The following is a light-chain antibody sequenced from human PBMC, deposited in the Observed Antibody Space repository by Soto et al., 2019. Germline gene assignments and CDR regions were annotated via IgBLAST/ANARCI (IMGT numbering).Light chain of an antibody. CDR1: QSVSNNY. Sequence: EIVLTQSPDTLSLFPGERAALSCRASQSVSNNYLAWYQLKPGQAPRLLIFHASSRATGTPDRFSGSESGTDFALTISRLEPEDFAVYYCQLYGSSPRTFGQGTKLDI. J-gene: IGKJ2*01. CDR3: QLYGSSPRT. V-gene: IGKV3-20*01. CDR2: HAS.